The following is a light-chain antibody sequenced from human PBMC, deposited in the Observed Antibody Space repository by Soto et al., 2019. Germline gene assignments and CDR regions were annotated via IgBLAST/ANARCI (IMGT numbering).Light chain of an antibody. CDR3: MQALHTPFT. CDR2: LGS. V-gene: IGKV2-28*01. CDR1: QSLLHGKGYNY. J-gene: IGKJ2*01. Sequence: DIVMTQSPLSLPVTPGEPASISCRSSQSLLHGKGYNYLDWYLQKPGQSPQLLIYLGSNRASGVADRFSGSGSGTDFTLKISRVQAEDVGIYYCMQALHTPFTFGQGTKLEIK.